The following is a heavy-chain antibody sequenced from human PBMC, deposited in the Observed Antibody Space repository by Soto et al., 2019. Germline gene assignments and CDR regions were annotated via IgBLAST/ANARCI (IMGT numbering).Heavy chain of an antibody. J-gene: IGHJ4*02. CDR1: GFTFSSYA. D-gene: IGHD3-3*01. V-gene: IGHV3-23*01. Sequence: PGGCLRLSCASCGFTFSSYAMSWVRQAPGKGLEWVSAISGSGGSTYYADSVKGRFTISRDNSKNTLYLQMNSLRAEDTAVYYCAKDTNFGSWFDYWGQGTLVIVSS. CDR2: ISGSGGST. CDR3: AKDTNFGSWFDY.